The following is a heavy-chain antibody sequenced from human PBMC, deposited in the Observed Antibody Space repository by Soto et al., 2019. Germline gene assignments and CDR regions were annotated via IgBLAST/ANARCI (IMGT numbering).Heavy chain of an antibody. D-gene: IGHD3-10*01. V-gene: IGHV1-69*02. CDR1: GDTFSFYT. CDR2: INPIVSMS. J-gene: IGHJ4*02. CDR3: GASYGSGYRALDY. Sequence: QVQLVQSGTEVKKPGSSVKVSCKASGDTFSFYTINWVRQAPGLGLEWVGRINPIVSMSNYAQKFQGRVSMTADKSTSTAYMELRSLRSDDTAMYFFGASYGSGYRALDYWGQGALVIVSS.